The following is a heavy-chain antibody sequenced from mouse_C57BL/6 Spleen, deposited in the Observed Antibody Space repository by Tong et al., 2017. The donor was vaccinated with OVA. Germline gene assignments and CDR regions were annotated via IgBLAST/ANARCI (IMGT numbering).Heavy chain of an antibody. CDR1: GYTFTDYV. D-gene: IGHD3-3*01. CDR2: IYPGSGST. V-gene: IGHV1-77*01. Sequence: VQLQESGPELVKPGASLKISCKTSGYTFTDYVIIWVKQRTGQGLEWIGEIYPGSGSTYYNEKFKGKATLTADKSSDTADMQLSSRTSEDDAVYFGESRRVRLFFDYWGKGCALAVSP. CDR3: ESRRVRLFFDY. J-gene: IGHJ2*01.